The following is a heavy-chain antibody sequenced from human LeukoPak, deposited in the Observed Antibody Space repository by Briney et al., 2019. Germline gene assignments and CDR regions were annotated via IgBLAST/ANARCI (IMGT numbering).Heavy chain of an antibody. CDR1: GFTFSNAW. CDR2: IISKTDGGTT. J-gene: IGHJ6*03. Sequence: GGSLRLFCAASGFTFSNAWMSWVRQAPGKGLEWVVCIISKTDGGTTDYAAPVKGRFTISSDDSKNTPYLQMNSLKTEETTVYYCTAINQWLVLSRRQSGYYYYMDVWGKGTTATISS. CDR3: TAINQWLVLSRRQSGYYYYMDV. D-gene: IGHD6-19*01. V-gene: IGHV3-15*01.